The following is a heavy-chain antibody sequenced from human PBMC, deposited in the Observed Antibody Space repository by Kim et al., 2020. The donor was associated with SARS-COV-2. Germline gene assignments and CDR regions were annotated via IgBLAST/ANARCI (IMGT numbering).Heavy chain of an antibody. D-gene: IGHD3-10*01. CDR3: AGGSGSLHVGYYFDY. Sequence: GGSLRLSCAASGFTFSSYGMHWVRQAPGKGLEWVAVISYDGSNKYYADSVKGRFTISRDNSKNTLYLQMNSLRAEDTAVYYCAGGSGSLHVGYYFDYWG. V-gene: IGHV3-30*03. CDR1: GFTFSSYG. CDR2: ISYDGSNK. J-gene: IGHJ4*01.